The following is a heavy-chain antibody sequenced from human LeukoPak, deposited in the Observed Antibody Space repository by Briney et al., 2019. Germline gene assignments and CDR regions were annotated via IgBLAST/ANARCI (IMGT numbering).Heavy chain of an antibody. CDR1: GGSISSYY. CDR2: IYYSGRT. J-gene: IGHJ4*02. V-gene: IGHV4-59*01. CDR3: ARGGQAEGVYYDSSGYYLFDY. D-gene: IGHD3-22*01. Sequence: SETLSLTCTVSGGSISSYYWSWIRQPPGKGLEWVGFIYYSGRTNYNPSLKSRVTISLDMSKNQFSLKLSSVPAADTAVYNCARGGQAEGVYYDSSGYYLFDYWGQGTLVTVSS.